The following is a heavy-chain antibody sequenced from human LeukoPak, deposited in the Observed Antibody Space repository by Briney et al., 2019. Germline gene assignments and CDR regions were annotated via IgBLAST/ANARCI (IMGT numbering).Heavy chain of an antibody. D-gene: IGHD6-19*01. CDR2: ISSSSSYI. V-gene: IGHV3-21*04. CDR3: ARIPAVAPADY. Sequence: PGGSLRLSCAASGFTFSSYSMNWVRQAPGKGLEWVSSISSSSSYIYYADSVKGRFTISRDNAKDSLYLQVNSLRAEDTAVYYCARIPAVAPADYWGQGTLVTVSS. J-gene: IGHJ4*02. CDR1: GFTFSSYS.